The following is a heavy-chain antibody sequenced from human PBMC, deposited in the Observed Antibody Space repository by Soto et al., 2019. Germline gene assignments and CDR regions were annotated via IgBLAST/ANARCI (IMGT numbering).Heavy chain of an antibody. CDR1: GGSVNNNDYY. CDR3: AREKTPMSPHYFYYGMDV. J-gene: IGHJ6*02. V-gene: IGHV4-30-4*01. D-gene: IGHD3-9*01. CDR2: MHYSGST. Sequence: SETLSLTCTVSGGSVNNNDYYWSWIRQPPGKGLEWIGNMHYSGSTGYNPSLRSRVSMSVDTSKNHFSLKMNSVTPADTAVYYCAREKTPMSPHYFYYGMDVWGQGTTVTVSS.